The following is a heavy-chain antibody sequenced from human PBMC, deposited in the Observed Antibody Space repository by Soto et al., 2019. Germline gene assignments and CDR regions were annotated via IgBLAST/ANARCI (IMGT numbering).Heavy chain of an antibody. CDR2: IRWNSGSI. J-gene: IGHJ5*02. D-gene: IGHD2-21*01. V-gene: IGHV3-9*01. Sequence: DVQLVESGGGLVQPGRSLRLYCAASGLTFDDYAMHWVRQAPGKGLEWVSGIRWNSGSIGYADSVKGRFTISRDNAKNSLDLQMNSLEAEDTALYYCAKDGGETDNWFDPWGQGTLVTV. CDR3: AKDGGETDNWFDP. CDR1: GLTFDDYA.